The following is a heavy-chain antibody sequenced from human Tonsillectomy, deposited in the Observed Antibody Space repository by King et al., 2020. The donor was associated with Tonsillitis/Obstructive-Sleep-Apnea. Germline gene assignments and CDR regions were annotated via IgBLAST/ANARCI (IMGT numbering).Heavy chain of an antibody. Sequence: VQLVESGGGLVQPGGSLRLSCAASGFTFSRYDMHWVRQVTGKGLEWVSAIGTSGDTAYPGSVKGRFTISRENAKTSLYLQMNSLRVGDTAVYYCARGAYCTSASFYSPGAFDVGGQGTMVTVSS. CDR3: ARGAYCTSASFYSPGAFDV. J-gene: IGHJ3*01. V-gene: IGHV3-13*01. CDR2: IGTSGDT. D-gene: IGHD2-2*01. CDR1: GFTFSRYD.